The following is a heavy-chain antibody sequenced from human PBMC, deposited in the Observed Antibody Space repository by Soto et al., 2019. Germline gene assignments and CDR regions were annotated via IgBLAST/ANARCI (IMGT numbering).Heavy chain of an antibody. CDR1: GFTFSSYG. J-gene: IGHJ5*02. CDR3: AKDNCVSTSCYRLYNWFDP. V-gene: IGHV3-30*18. CDR2: IAYDGSNK. D-gene: IGHD2-2*01. Sequence: QVQLVESGGGVVPPGRSLRLSCVASGFTFSSYGMHWVRQAPGKGLEWVAVIAYDGSNKYYADSVKGRFTISRDNSKNTLYLQMNSLRAEDTAVYYCAKDNCVSTSCYRLYNWFDPWGQGTLVTVSS.